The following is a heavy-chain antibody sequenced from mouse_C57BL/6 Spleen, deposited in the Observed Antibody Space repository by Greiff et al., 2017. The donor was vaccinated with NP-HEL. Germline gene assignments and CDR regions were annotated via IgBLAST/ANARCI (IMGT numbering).Heavy chain of an antibody. CDR3: ARHGSSRYFDY. D-gene: IGHD1-1*01. Sequence: QVQLKESGAELARPGASVKLSCKASGYIFTSYGISWVKQRTGQGLEWIGEIYPRSGNTYYNEKFKGKATLTADKSSSTAYMELRSLTSEDSAVYFCARHGSSRYFDYWGQGTTLTVSS. CDR2: IYPRSGNT. V-gene: IGHV1-81*01. CDR1: GYIFTSYG. J-gene: IGHJ2*01.